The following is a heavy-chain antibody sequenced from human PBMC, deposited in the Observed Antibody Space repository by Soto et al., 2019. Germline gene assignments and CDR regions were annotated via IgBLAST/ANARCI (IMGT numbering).Heavy chain of an antibody. V-gene: IGHV1-18*01. J-gene: IGHJ6*04. Sequence: ASLNVSCKASGYTFTIYFFIWFLHSPLQWLELMGCISAYNGNINYAQNLQGRVTMTTDTSTSTAYMELRSLRSDDTAVYYCARDDIVVVTDIRRTEYYYGIDVRGKGHTVTVSS. CDR3: ARDDIVVVTDIRRTEYYYGIDV. CDR2: ISAYNGNI. CDR1: GYTFTIYF. D-gene: IGHD2-21*02.